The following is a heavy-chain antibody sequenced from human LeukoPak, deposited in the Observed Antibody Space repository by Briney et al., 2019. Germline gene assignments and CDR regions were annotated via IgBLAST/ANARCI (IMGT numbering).Heavy chain of an antibody. CDR3: AREGGEDYDSSGYYLVY. CDR1: GYTFTSYY. CDR2: INPSGGST. Sequence: ASVKVSCKASGYTFTSYYMHWVRQAPGQGLEWMGIINPSGGSTGYAQKFQGRVTMTRDTSTSTVYMELSSLRSEDTAVYYCAREGGEDYDSSGYYLVYWGQGTLVTVSS. V-gene: IGHV1-46*03. D-gene: IGHD3-22*01. J-gene: IGHJ4*02.